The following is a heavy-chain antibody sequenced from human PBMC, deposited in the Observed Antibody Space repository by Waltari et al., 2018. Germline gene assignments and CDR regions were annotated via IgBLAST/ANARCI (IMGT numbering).Heavy chain of an antibody. CDR1: GASISISTHY. Sequence: QLHLRESGPGLVKASETLSLPCTVSGASISISTHYWGWSRQPPGKGLEWIGSIFYNGKTTYNPSLKRRVAISVDTFKNQFSLNVSSVAAADTAVYFCEATYNWNPFDPWGQGTLVTVSS. CDR2: IFYNGKT. J-gene: IGHJ5*02. V-gene: IGHV4-39*01. CDR3: EATYNWNPFDP. D-gene: IGHD1-1*01.